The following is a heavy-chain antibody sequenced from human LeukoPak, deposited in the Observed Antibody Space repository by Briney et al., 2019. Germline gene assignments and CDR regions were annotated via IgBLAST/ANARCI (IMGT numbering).Heavy chain of an antibody. V-gene: IGHV3-23*01. D-gene: IGHD1-26*01. CDR2: ISGSGGST. Sequence: GGSLRLSCAASGFTFSRYGMSWVRQAPGKGLEWVSAISGSGGSTYYADSVKGRFTISRDNSKNTLYLQINSLRAEDTAVYYCANVGATNWHYAFPMWGQGTMVTVSS. J-gene: IGHJ3*02. CDR1: GFTFSRYG. CDR3: ANVGATNWHYAFPM.